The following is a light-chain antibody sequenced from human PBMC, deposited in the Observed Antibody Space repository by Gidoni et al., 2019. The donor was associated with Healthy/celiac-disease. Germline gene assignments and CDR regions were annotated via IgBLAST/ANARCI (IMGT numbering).Light chain of an antibody. CDR2: EVS. CDR3: SSYAGSNINYV. J-gene: IGLJ1*01. V-gene: IGLV2-8*01. CDR1: SSDVGGYNY. Sequence: QSALTQPPSASGSPGQSVTLSCTGTSSDVGGYNYVSWYQQHPGKAPKLMIYEVSKRPPGVPDRFSGSKSGNTASLTVSGLQAEDEADYYCSSYAGSNINYVFGTGTKVTVL.